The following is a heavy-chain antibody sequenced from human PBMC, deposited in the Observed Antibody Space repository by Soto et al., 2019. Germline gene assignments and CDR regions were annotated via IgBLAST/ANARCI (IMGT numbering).Heavy chain of an antibody. D-gene: IGHD3-10*01. CDR3: ARDSGSP. J-gene: IGHJ5*02. V-gene: IGHV1-3*01. CDR2: INAGNGNI. Sequence: QVQLVQSGAEVKKPGASVKVSCKASGYTFTSYAMHWVRQAPGQRLEWMGWINAGNGNIKYSQKSQGRITITRDTSASTAYMELSSLRSEDTAVYYCARDSGSPWGPGTLVTVSS. CDR1: GYTFTSYA.